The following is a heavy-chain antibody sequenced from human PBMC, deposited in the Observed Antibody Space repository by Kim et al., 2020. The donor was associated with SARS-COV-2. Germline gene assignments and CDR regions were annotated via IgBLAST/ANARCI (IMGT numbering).Heavy chain of an antibody. CDR3: AREGNGDRDY. CDR1: GGSISSSSYY. V-gene: IGHV4-39*07. CDR2: IYYSGST. J-gene: IGHJ4*02. D-gene: IGHD4-17*01. Sequence: SETLSLTCTVSGGSISSSSYYWGWIRQPPGKGLEWIGSIYYSGSTYYNPSLKSRVTISVDTSKNQFSLKLSSVTAADTAVYYCAREGNGDRDYWGQGTLVTVSS.